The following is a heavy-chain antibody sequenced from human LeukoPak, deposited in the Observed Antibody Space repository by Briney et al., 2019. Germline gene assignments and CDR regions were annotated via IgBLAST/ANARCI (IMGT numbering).Heavy chain of an antibody. V-gene: IGHV3-23*01. D-gene: IGHD4-17*01. CDR1: RFTFSSYA. J-gene: IGHJ4*02. Sequence: GGSLRLSCAASRFTFSSYAMCWVRQAPGKGLEWVSAISGSGGSTYYADSAKGRFTISRDNSKNTLYLQMNSLRAEDTAVYYCAKFYYGDRKNADYWGQGTLVTVSS. CDR2: ISGSGGST. CDR3: AKFYYGDRKNADY.